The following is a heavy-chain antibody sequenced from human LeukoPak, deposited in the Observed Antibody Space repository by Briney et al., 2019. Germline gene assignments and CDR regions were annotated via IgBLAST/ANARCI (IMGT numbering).Heavy chain of an antibody. J-gene: IGHJ4*02. CDR2: IYYSGST. Sequence: KPSETLSLTCTVSGGSISSYYCSWIRQPPGKGLEWIGYIYYSGSTNYNPSLKSRVTISVDTSKNQFSLRLSSVTAADTAAYYCARDTFYYDSSGYPVGYFDYWRQGTLVTVSS. V-gene: IGHV4-59*01. D-gene: IGHD3-22*01. CDR3: ARDTFYYDSSGYPVGYFDY. CDR1: GGSISSYY.